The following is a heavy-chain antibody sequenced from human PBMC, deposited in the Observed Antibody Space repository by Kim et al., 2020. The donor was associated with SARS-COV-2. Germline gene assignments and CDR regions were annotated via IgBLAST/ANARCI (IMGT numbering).Heavy chain of an antibody. Sequence: NYAQELQGRVTMTTDTATSTAYMELRSLRSDDTAVYYCARDPQWLRAFDIWGQGTMVTVSS. D-gene: IGHD6-19*01. V-gene: IGHV1-18*01. CDR3: ARDPQWLRAFDI. J-gene: IGHJ3*02.